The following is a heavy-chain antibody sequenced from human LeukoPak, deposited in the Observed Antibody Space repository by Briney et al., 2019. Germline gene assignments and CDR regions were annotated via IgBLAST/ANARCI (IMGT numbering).Heavy chain of an antibody. Sequence: PSDTLSLTRTLSGGSNSCGDYYWRWIRQPPAKGLEWIGYIYYSGSTPYIPSLKSRVTLSVDTSKNQFSLKLSSVTAADTAVYYCASVVVDGEAFDIWGRGTMVTVSS. D-gene: IGHD5-12*01. J-gene: IGHJ3*02. CDR1: GGSNSCGDYY. CDR3: ASVVVDGEAFDI. CDR2: IYYSGST. V-gene: IGHV4-30-4*02.